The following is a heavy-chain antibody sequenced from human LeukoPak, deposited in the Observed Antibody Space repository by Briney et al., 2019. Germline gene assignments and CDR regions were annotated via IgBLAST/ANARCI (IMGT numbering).Heavy chain of an antibody. D-gene: IGHD5-24*01. V-gene: IGHV3-23*01. J-gene: IGHJ4*02. CDR1: GFTFSSYA. CDR2: ISGSGGST. Sequence: PGGSLRLSCAASGFTFSSYAMSWVRQAPGKGLECVSGISGSGGSTYYADSVKGRFTISRDNSKNTLYLQMNSLRAEDTAVYYCAKDHEMASMKKGYWGQGTLVTVSS. CDR3: AKDHEMASMKKGY.